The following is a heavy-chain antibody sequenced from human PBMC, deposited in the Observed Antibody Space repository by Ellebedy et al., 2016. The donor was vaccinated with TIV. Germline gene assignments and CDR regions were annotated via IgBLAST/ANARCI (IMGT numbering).Heavy chain of an antibody. J-gene: IGHJ4*02. Sequence: PGGSLRLSCAASGFTFSSNGMHWVRQAPGKGLEWLAVVTNDGRSQYYADSVKGRFTISRDNSKNTLYLQMSSLRAEDSGVYYCAKEIHDSGGDWGQGTLVTVSS. CDR2: VTNDGRSQ. CDR1: GFTFSSNG. V-gene: IGHV3-30*18. D-gene: IGHD4-23*01. CDR3: AKEIHDSGGD.